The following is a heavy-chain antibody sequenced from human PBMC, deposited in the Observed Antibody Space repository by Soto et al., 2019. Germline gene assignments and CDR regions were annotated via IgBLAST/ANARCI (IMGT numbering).Heavy chain of an antibody. CDR1: GDSVSSNRAA. D-gene: IGHD3-10*01. J-gene: IGHJ3*02. V-gene: IGHV6-1*01. CDR3: ARSSYYHDAFDI. CDR2: TYYRSKWYN. Sequence: SQTLSLTCAISGDSVSSNRAAWNWIRQSPSRGLEWLGRTYYRSKWYNDYAVSVKSRININTDTSKNQLSLQLNSVTPEDTAVYYCARSSYYHDAFDIWGQGTLVTVSS.